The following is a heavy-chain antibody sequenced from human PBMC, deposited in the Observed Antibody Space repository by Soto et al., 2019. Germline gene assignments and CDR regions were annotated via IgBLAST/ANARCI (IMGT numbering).Heavy chain of an antibody. Sequence: EVQLVESGGGLVQPGGSLRLSCAASGFTFSSYNMNWVRQAPGKGLEWISYISSSSGTIYYADSVRGRFTISRDNAKNSLYLHMNSLRDDDTAVYYCARDSRPYCTGGSCYPGYWGQGTLVTVSS. D-gene: IGHD2-15*01. J-gene: IGHJ4*02. CDR3: ARDSRPYCTGGSCYPGY. V-gene: IGHV3-48*02. CDR2: ISSSSGTI. CDR1: GFTFSSYN.